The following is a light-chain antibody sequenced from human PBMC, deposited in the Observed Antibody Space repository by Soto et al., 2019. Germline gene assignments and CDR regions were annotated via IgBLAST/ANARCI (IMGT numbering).Light chain of an antibody. V-gene: IGKV1-39*01. CDR1: QSISTY. J-gene: IGKJ4*01. CDR2: AAS. CDR3: QQVNSSPLT. Sequence: DIQMTQSPSSLSASVGDRVSITCRASQSISTYLNWYQLKPGKAPKLLIYAASSLQSGVPSRFSGSGSGTDFTLTIGSLQPEDFATYYCQQVNSSPLTFGGGTRVEIK.